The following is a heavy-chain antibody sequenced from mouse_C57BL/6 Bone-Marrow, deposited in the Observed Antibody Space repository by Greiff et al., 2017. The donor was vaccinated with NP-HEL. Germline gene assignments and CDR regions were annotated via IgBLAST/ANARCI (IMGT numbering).Heavy chain of an antibody. D-gene: IGHD1-3*01. V-gene: IGHV1-49*01. Sequence: LQESGAELVRPGSSVKLSCKDSYFAFMARAMHWVKQRPGHGLEWIGSFTMYSDATEYSENFKGKATLTANTSSSTAYMELSSLTSEDSAVYYCARSGILNGYFDYWGQGTTLTVSS. J-gene: IGHJ2*01. CDR1: YFAFMARA. CDR3: ARSGILNGYFDY. CDR2: FTMYSDAT.